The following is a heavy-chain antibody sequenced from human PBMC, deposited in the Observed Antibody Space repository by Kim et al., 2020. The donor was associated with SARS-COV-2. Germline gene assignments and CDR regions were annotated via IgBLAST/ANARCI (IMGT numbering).Heavy chain of an antibody. V-gene: IGHV3-23*01. Sequence: GGSLRLSCAASGFTFSSYAMSWVRQAPGKGLEWVSAISGSGGSTYYADSVKGRFTISRDNSKNTLYLQMNSLRAEDTAVYYCAKDTERITMIAIDYWGQGTLVTVSS. CDR1: GFTFSSYA. J-gene: IGHJ4*02. D-gene: IGHD3-22*01. CDR2: ISGSGGST. CDR3: AKDTERITMIAIDY.